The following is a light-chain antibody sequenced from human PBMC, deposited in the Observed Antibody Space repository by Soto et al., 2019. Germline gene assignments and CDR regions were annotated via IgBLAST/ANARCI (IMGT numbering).Light chain of an antibody. J-gene: IGLJ1*01. CDR1: SSNIGSSY. Sequence: QSVLTQPPSTSGTPGQRVTISCSGSSSNIGSSYVFWFQHLPGTAPKLLMDNNNERPSGVPDRFSASKSGTSASLAISGLRSEDEADYYCAAWDDRVGGYVIGTGTKVTVL. CDR2: NNN. V-gene: IGLV1-47*02. CDR3: AAWDDRVGGYV.